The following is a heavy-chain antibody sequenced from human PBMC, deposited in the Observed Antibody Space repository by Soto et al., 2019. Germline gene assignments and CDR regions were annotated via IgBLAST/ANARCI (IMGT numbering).Heavy chain of an antibody. CDR3: AKEGYDSSWYWDS. J-gene: IGHJ4*02. CDR1: GFTFSGSA. D-gene: IGHD6-13*01. CDR2: ITSSGSEV. V-gene: IGHV3-23*01. Sequence: VQLLESGGGLVQPGGSLRLSCAASGFTFSGSAMTWVRQAPGKWLEYVSSITSSGSEVFHAASVKGRFTMSRDNSKNMLYLQMNSLRAEDTAVYYCAKEGYDSSWYWDSWGQGALVTVSS.